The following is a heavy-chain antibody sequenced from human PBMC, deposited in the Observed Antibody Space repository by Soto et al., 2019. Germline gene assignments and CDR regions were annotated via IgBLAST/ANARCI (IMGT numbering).Heavy chain of an antibody. CDR2: ISGGGDGA. CDR3: AKKGPGSLKAYCSGSGCHYAFEL. V-gene: IGHV3-23*01. CDR1: GFTFSSYA. D-gene: IGHD2-15*01. J-gene: IGHJ3*01. Sequence: EVQLLESGGGLVQPGGSLRLSCAASGFTFSSYALIWVRQAPGKGLEWVSTISGGGDGANYADSVQDHFTISRDYANNTVDLQMISLRAEDTAIYYCAKKGPGSLKAYCSGSGCHYAFELWGQGTMVTVSS.